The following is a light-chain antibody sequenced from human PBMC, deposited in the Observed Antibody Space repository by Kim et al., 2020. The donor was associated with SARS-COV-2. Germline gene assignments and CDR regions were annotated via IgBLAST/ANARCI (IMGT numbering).Light chain of an antibody. CDR3: QAWDSSTLYV. CDR2: PDS. Sequence: VAPGETASLSRSGDKVGLKDACWYKQRPDQTPVIVIYPDSKRPSGSPQRFSGSNSGSTATLTIGRTRAMDEADHYCQAWDSSTLYVFGTGTKVTVL. J-gene: IGLJ1*01. V-gene: IGLV3-1*01. CDR1: KVGLKD.